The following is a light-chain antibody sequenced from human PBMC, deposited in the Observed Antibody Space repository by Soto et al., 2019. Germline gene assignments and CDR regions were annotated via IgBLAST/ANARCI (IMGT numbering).Light chain of an antibody. CDR3: QPYNNLPRT. J-gene: IGKJ1*01. V-gene: IGKV3-15*01. Sequence: EIVRTQSHATLSVSVGAGATITCRASQGIGDTLAWYQHKPGQTPRLLIYDTSTRATGVPTRFSGSRSGAEFTHTSSSLLPDDFAVYYRQPYNNLPRTFGRGTKVDIK. CDR2: DTS. CDR1: QGIGDT.